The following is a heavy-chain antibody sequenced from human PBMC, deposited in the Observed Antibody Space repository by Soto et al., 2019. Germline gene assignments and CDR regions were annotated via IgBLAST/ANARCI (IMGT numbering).Heavy chain of an antibody. V-gene: IGHV3-30*18. Sequence: QVQLVESGGGVVQPGRSLRLSCAASGFTFSSYGMHWVRQAPGKGLEWVAVISYDGSKKYYADSVKGRFTISRDNSKNTLYLQMNSLRAEDTAVYYCAKGRYYDRSGYFDYWGQGTLVTVSS. CDR2: ISYDGSKK. D-gene: IGHD3-22*01. CDR1: GFTFSSYG. CDR3: AKGRYYDRSGYFDY. J-gene: IGHJ4*02.